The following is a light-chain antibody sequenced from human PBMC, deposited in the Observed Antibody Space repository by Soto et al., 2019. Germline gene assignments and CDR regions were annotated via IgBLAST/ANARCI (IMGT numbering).Light chain of an antibody. V-gene: IGLV2-14*03. Sequence: QSALTQPASVSGSPGQSITISCTGTNSDVAVYNYVSWYQHHPGQAPQLMIYAVSHRPSGVSNRFSGSKSGNTASLTISGIQAQHEADYYCSSYARSSSVFGTGSNVTVL. J-gene: IGLJ1*01. CDR2: AVS. CDR3: SSYARSSSV. CDR1: NSDVAVYNY.